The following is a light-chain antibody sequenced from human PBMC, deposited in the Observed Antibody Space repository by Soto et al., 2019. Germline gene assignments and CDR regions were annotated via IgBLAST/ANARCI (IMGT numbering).Light chain of an antibody. Sequence: QPVLTQPPSVSGAPGQRVTISCTGSSSNIGAGYDVHWYQQLPGTAPQLLIYVNNNRPSGVPDRFSGSKSGTSVSLAITGLQAEDEADYYCQSYDSSLSGYVFGTGTKLTVL. CDR3: QSYDSSLSGYV. CDR2: VNN. J-gene: IGLJ1*01. CDR1: SSNIGAGYD. V-gene: IGLV1-40*01.